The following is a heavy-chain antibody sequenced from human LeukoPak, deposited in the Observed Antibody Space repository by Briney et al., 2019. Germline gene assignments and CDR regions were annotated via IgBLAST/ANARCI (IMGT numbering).Heavy chain of an antibody. Sequence: HPGGSLRLSCAVSGFSIYTDAMNWVRQAPGKGLEWVSAISPSGSRTYYADSVKGRFTISRDNSRNTLYLQMKSLRPQDTAIYYYGKEFTVLIPLHPGGRGTLVTVSS. J-gene: IGHJ5*02. V-gene: IGHV3-23*01. CDR3: GKEFTVLIPLHP. D-gene: IGHD2-2*02. CDR2: ISPSGSRT. CDR1: GFSIYTDA.